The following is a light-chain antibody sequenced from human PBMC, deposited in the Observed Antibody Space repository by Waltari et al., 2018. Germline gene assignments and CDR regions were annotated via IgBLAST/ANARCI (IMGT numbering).Light chain of an antibody. CDR3: QQCSTLPFT. V-gene: IGKV1-33*01. CDR1: RDIDTY. J-gene: IGKJ4*01. Sequence: DVQMTQSPSSLSASVGDRITITCQATRDIDTYLNWYQHKPGKAPKLLIYDADTLQRGVPSRFSGSGSGTHFSITINNLQPDDFATYYCQQCSTLPFTFGGGT. CDR2: DAD.